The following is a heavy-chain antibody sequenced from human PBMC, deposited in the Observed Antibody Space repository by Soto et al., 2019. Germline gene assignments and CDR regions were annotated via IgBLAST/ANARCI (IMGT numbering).Heavy chain of an antibody. CDR2: IFYGGHT. D-gene: IGHD6-19*01. CDR1: GDFLTTYY. CDR3: ARSPQYSSGWNGGFDY. Sequence: SETLSLTCDVSGDFLTTYYWNWIRQSPGKGLEWIGYIFYGGHTNYNPSLRGRATISVDTPKNQFSLKLSSVTAADTAVYYCARSPQYSSGWNGGFDYWGQGTLVTVSS. V-gene: IGHV4-59*01. J-gene: IGHJ4*02.